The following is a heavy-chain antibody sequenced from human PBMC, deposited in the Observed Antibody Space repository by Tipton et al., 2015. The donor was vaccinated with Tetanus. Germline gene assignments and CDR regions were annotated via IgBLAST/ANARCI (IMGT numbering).Heavy chain of an antibody. Sequence: SLRLSCAASGFTFSSYAMSWVRQAPGKGLEWVSAISGSGGSTYYADSVKGRFTISRDNSKNTLYLQMNSLRAEDTAVYYCATGYRSGGSCPNFDYWGQGTLVTVSS. CDR3: ATGYRSGGSCPNFDY. CDR1: GFTFSSYA. CDR2: ISGSGGST. J-gene: IGHJ4*02. V-gene: IGHV3-23*01. D-gene: IGHD2-15*01.